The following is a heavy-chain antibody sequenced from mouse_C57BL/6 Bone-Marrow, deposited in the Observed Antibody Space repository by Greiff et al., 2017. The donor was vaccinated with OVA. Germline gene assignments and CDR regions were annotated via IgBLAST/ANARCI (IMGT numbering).Heavy chain of an antibody. Sequence: EVQGVESGGGLVQPGGSLKLSCAASGFTFSDYGMAWVRQAPRKGPEWVAFISNLAYSIYYADTVTGRFTISRENAKNTLYLEMSSLRSEDTAMYYCARQGITTSHYYAMDYWGQGTSVTVSS. CDR1: GFTFSDYG. D-gene: IGHD1-1*01. CDR3: ARQGITTSHYYAMDY. V-gene: IGHV5-15*01. CDR2: ISNLAYSI. J-gene: IGHJ4*01.